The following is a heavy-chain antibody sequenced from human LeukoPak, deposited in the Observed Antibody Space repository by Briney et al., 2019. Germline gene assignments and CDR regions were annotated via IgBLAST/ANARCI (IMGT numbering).Heavy chain of an antibody. J-gene: IGHJ4*02. Sequence: SETLSLTCTVSGGSVSSGSYYWSWIRWPPGKGLEWIGYIYYSGSTNYNPSLKSRVTISVDTSKNQFSLKLSSVTAADTAVYYCAATEVVVPAAPFETFDYWGQGTLVTVSS. V-gene: IGHV4-61*01. CDR3: AATEVVVPAAPFETFDY. CDR2: IYYSGST. D-gene: IGHD2-2*01. CDR1: GGSVSSGSYY.